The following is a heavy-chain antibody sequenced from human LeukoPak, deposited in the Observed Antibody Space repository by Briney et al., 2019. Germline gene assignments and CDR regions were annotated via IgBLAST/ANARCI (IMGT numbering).Heavy chain of an antibody. CDR3: ARSDIAGYFDF. CDR2: IYHSGST. J-gene: IGHJ4*02. Sequence: SETLSLTCTVSGGSISSGDYYWSWIRQPPGKGLEWIGYIYHSGSTYYNPSLKSRVTISVDTSKNQFSLKLSSVTAADTAVYYCARSDIAGYFDFWGQGTLVTVSS. V-gene: IGHV4-30-4*01. CDR1: GGSISSGDYY. D-gene: IGHD5-12*01.